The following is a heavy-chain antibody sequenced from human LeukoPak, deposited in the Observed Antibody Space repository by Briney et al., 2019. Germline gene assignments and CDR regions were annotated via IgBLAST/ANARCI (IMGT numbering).Heavy chain of an antibody. CDR2: IYYSGST. CDR3: ARGEEQQRDFDY. CDR1: GGSISSSSYY. J-gene: IGHJ4*02. Sequence: SETLSLTCTVSGGSISSSSYYWGWIRQPPGKGLEWIGYIYYSGSTYYNPSLKSRVTISVDTSKNQFSLKLSSVTAADTAVYYCARGEEQQRDFDYWGQGTLVTVSS. V-gene: IGHV4-30-4*08. D-gene: IGHD6-13*01.